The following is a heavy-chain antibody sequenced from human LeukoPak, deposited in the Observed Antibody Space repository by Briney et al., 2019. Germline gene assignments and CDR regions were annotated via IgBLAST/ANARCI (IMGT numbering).Heavy chain of an antibody. CDR3: ARDNTGSYEY. D-gene: IGHD1-26*01. Sequence: PGGSLRLSCAASGFTFSSYAMHWVRQAPGKGLEWVSLIRADGATTRYTDSVKGRFTISRDNSKDSLYPQMNSLRTEDTALYYCARDNTGSYEYWGQGTLVTVSP. J-gene: IGHJ4*02. CDR1: GFTFSSYA. CDR2: IRADGATT. V-gene: IGHV3-43*02.